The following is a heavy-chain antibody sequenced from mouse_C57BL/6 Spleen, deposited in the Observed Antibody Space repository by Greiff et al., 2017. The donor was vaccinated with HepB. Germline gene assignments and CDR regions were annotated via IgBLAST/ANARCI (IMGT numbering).Heavy chain of an antibody. V-gene: IGHV1-42*01. J-gene: IGHJ2*01. CDR2: INPSTGGT. D-gene: IGHD2-4*01. CDR3: ARKIYYDYGFDY. Sequence: EVKLQESGPELVKPGASVKISCKASGYSFTGYYMNWVKQSPEKSLEWIGEINPSTGGTTYNQKFKAKATLTVDKSSSTAYMQLKSLTSEDSAVYYCARKIYYDYGFDYWGQGTTLTVSS. CDR1: GYSFTGYY.